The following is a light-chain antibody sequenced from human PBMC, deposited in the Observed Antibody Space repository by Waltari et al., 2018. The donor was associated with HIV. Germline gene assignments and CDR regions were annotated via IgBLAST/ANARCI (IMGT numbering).Light chain of an antibody. CDR2: DNN. CDR3: GTWDSSLSAV. Sequence: QSVLTQPPSVSVAPGQRVTISCSGSSSNIGNNYVSWYQHLPGAAPKLLIYDNNNRPSGIPDRFSGSKSGTSATLVITGLQTGDEADYYCGTWDSSLSAVFGGGTKLTVL. V-gene: IGLV1-51*01. CDR1: SSNIGNNY. J-gene: IGLJ3*02.